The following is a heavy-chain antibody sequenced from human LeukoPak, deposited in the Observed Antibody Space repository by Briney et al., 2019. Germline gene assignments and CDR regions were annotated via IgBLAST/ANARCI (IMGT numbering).Heavy chain of an antibody. D-gene: IGHD4-17*01. CDR1: GFTFSSYA. J-gene: IGHJ4*02. V-gene: IGHV3-23*01. CDR2: ISGSGGST. Sequence: PGGSLRLSCAASGFTFSSYAMSWVRQAPGKGLEWVSAISGSGGSTYYADSVKGRFTISRDNSKNTLYLQMNSLRAEDTAVYYCAKDRTEWDYGDYSVFDYWGQGTLVTVSS. CDR3: AKDRTEWDYGDYSVFDY.